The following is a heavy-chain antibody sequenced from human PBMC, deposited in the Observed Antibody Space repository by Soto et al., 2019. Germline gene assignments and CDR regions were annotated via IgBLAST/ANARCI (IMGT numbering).Heavy chain of an antibody. Sequence: PSETLSLTCTVSGGSISSGDYYWSWIRQPPGKGLEWIGYIYYSGSTYYNPSLKSRVTISVDTSKNQFSLKLSSVTAADTAVYYCARATYYYGSTFEYWGQGTLVTVSS. J-gene: IGHJ4*02. V-gene: IGHV4-30-4*01. CDR2: IYYSGST. D-gene: IGHD3-10*01. CDR1: GGSISSGDYY. CDR3: ARATYYYGSTFEY.